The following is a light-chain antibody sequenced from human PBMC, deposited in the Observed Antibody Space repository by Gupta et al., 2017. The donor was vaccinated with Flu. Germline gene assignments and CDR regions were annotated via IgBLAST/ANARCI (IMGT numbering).Light chain of an antibody. CDR1: SSDVGSYNN. V-gene: IGLV2-14*01. Sequence: QSAPTQPASVSGSPVQSITISCTRTSSDVGSYNNVSWYLQHPGKAPKLMIYEVSNRPSGVSNRFSGSKSGNTASLTISGLQAEDEADYYCSSYTSNTALYAFGTGTKVTVL. CDR3: SSYTSNTALYA. J-gene: IGLJ1*01. CDR2: EVS.